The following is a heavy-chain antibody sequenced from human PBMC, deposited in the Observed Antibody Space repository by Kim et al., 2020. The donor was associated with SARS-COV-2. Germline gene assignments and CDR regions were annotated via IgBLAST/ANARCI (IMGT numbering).Heavy chain of an antibody. V-gene: IGHV3-30*18. CDR2: ISYDGSNK. J-gene: IGHJ4*02. Sequence: GGSLRLSCAASGFTFSSYGMHWVRQAPGKGLEWVAVISYDGSNKYYADSVKGRFTISRDNSKNTLYLQMNSLRAEDTAVYYCAKDPSSSSPFDYWGQGTL. CDR3: AKDPSSSSPFDY. D-gene: IGHD6-13*01. CDR1: GFTFSSYG.